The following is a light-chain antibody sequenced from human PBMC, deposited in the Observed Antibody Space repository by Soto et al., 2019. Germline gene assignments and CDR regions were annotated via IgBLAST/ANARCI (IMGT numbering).Light chain of an antibody. CDR3: SSYAGSNRV. Sequence: QSALTQPPSASGSPGQSVTISCTGTSSDVGGYNYVSWYQQLPGKAPKLMIYEVSKRPSGVPDRFSGSKSGNTASLTVSGLQADDEADYYCSSYAGSNRVFGTGTQLTVL. CDR1: SSDVGGYNY. V-gene: IGLV2-8*01. CDR2: EVS. J-gene: IGLJ1*01.